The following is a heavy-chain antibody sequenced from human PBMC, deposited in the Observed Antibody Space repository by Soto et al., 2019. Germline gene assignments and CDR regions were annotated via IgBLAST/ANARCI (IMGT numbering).Heavy chain of an antibody. CDR2: IYYSGST. CDR3: ARHFRSGWGFDP. J-gene: IGHJ5*02. V-gene: IGHV4-39*01. CDR1: GCSMSSSSYY. D-gene: IGHD6-19*01. Sequence: PAXTLSLTCTVSGCSMSSSSYYWCWLRQPPGKGLEWIGSIYYSGSTYYNPSLKSRVTISVDTSKNQFSLKLSSVTAADTAVYYCARHFRSGWGFDPWGQGTLVTVSS.